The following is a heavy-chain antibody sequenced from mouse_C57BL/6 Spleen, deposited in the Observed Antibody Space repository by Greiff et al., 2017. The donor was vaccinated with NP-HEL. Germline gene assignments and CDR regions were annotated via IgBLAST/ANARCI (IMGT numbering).Heavy chain of an antibody. Sequence: QVQLQQSGAELVMPGASVKLSCKASGYTFTSYWMHWVKQRPGQGLEWIGEIDPSDSYTNYNQKFKGKSTLTVDKSSSTAYMQLSSLTSEDSAVYYCARSTTVVAHYWYFDVWGTGTTVTVSS. CDR2: IDPSDSYT. CDR1: GYTFTSYW. J-gene: IGHJ1*03. D-gene: IGHD1-1*01. CDR3: ARSTTVVAHYWYFDV. V-gene: IGHV1-69*01.